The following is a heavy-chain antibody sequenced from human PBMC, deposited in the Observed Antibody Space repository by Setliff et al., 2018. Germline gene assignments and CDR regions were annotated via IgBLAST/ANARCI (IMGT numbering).Heavy chain of an antibody. V-gene: IGHV3-64*01. CDR2: ISSNGGRL. CDR1: GFNFFSYA. J-gene: IGHJ4*01. D-gene: IGHD1-1*01. CDR3: AKDRDNRWHNFDS. Sequence: GGSLRLSCAASGFNFFSYAMHWVRQAPGKGLEYVSAISSNGGRLSYANSVKGRFTISRDVSTNTLYLQMGSLRVEDSGVYYCAKDRDNRWHNFDSWGHGVLVTVSS.